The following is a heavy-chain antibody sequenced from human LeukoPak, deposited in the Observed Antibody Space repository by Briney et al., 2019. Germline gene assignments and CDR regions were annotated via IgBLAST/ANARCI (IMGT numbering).Heavy chain of an antibody. Sequence: GGSLRLSCAASGFTFSSSWMTWVRQAPGKGLEWVANIKQDGSEKYYVDSVKGRFTISRDNAKNSLYLQMNSLRAEDTAVYYCARWEYDYVWGSYRYTGFDYWGQGTLVTVSS. J-gene: IGHJ4*02. CDR1: GFTFSSSW. CDR2: IKQDGSEK. D-gene: IGHD3-16*02. V-gene: IGHV3-7*01. CDR3: ARWEYDYVWGSYRYTGFDY.